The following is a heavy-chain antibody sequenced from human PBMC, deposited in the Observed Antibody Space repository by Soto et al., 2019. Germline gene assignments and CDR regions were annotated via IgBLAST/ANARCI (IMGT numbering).Heavy chain of an antibody. V-gene: IGHV4-30-2*01. D-gene: IGHD3-3*01. J-gene: IGHJ5*02. CDR3: AGGTLFGGTWRFDT. CDR1: GGSTSSVGYS. CDR2: IFHTGNT. Sequence: QLQLQESGSGLVKPSQTLSLTCAVSGGSTSSVGYSWNWIRQPPGRGLEWIGYIFHTGNTYYNPSLRRRVTISIDRSKSQFSLKLISVTAADTAVYFCAGGTLFGGTWRFDTWGQGTLVTVSS.